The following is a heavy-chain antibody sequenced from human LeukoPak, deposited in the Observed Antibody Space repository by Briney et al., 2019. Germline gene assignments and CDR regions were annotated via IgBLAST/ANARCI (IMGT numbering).Heavy chain of an antibody. D-gene: IGHD3-10*01. V-gene: IGHV1-24*01. CDR3: ATSERITMVRPLPFDP. CDR2: FDPEDGET. J-gene: IGHJ5*02. Sequence: ASVKVSCKVSGYTLTELSMNWVRQAPGKGLEWMGGFDPEDGETIYAQKFQGRVTMTEDTSTDTAYMELSSLRSEDTAVYYCATSERITMVRPLPFDPWGQGTLVTVSS. CDR1: GYTLTELS.